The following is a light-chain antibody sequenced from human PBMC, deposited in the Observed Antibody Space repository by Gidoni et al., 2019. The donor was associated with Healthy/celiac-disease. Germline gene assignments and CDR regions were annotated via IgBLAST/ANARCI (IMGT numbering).Light chain of an antibody. V-gene: IGKV3-20*01. CDR2: GAS. CDR1: QSVSSSY. J-gene: IGKJ4*01. Sequence: DIVLTQSPGPLSLSPGERATLSCRASQSVSSSYLAWYQEKPGQAPRLLIYGASSRATGIPDRFSGSASGTDFTLTIGRLEPEDCAVYYCQQYGSSPKLTFGGGTKVEIK. CDR3: QQYGSSPKLT.